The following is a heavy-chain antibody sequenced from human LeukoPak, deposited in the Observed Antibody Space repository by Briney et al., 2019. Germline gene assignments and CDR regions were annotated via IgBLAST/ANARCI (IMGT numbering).Heavy chain of an antibody. CDR3: ARHLDSSSWYPPVGY. V-gene: IGHV5-51*01. CDR2: IYPGDSDT. D-gene: IGHD6-13*01. CDR1: GYSFTIYW. Sequence: GESLKISCKGSGYSFTIYWIAWVRQMPGKGLEWMGIIYPGDSDTRYSPSFQGQVTISADKSISTAYLQWSSLKASDTAMYYCARHLDSSSWYPPVGYWGQGTLVTVSS. J-gene: IGHJ4*02.